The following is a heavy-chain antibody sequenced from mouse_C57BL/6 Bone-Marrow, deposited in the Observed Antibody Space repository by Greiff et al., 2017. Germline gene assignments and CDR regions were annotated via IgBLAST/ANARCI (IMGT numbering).Heavy chain of an antibody. CDR3: AIYYGNFFAY. CDR1: GYSITSGYY. J-gene: IGHJ3*01. V-gene: IGHV3-6*01. CDR2: ISYDGSN. Sequence: EVKLQESGPGLVKPSQSLSLTCSVTGYSITSGYYWNWLRQFPGNKLEWMGYISYDGSNNYNPSLKNRISITRDTSKNQFFLKLNSVTTEDTATYYCAIYYGNFFAYWGQGTLVTVSA. D-gene: IGHD2-1*01.